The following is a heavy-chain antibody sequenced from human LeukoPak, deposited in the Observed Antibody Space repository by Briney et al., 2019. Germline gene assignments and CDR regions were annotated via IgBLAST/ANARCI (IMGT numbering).Heavy chain of an antibody. CDR1: GFTFSSYA. Sequence: PGRSLRLSCAASGFTFSSYAMHWVRQAPGKGLEYVSAISSNGGSTYYANSVKGRFTISRDNSKNTLYLQMGSLRAEDMAVYYCARVGGVYDSSGYYGYWGQGTLVTVSS. D-gene: IGHD3-22*01. V-gene: IGHV3-64*01. CDR2: ISSNGGST. CDR3: ARVGGVYDSSGYYGY. J-gene: IGHJ4*02.